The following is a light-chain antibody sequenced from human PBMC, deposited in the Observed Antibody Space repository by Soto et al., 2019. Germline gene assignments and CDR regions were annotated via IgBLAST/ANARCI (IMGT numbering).Light chain of an antibody. Sequence: IHMTKSPSSVSASLGARVTLAXRASQGISLWFAWYQQDPGXAPKXXXYDXSSWQSGVPLRLSGSGSGTDFTLSISSLQPEDVASYYCQQLYTVTRTFGQGTRLDIK. V-gene: IGKV1D-12*01. J-gene: IGKJ5*01. CDR1: QGISLW. CDR3: QQLYTVTRT. CDR2: DXS.